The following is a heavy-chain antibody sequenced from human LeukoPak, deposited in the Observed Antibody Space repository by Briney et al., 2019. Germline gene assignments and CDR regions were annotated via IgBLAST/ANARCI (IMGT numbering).Heavy chain of an antibody. J-gene: IGHJ4*02. CDR1: GFTFSSYA. D-gene: IGHD1-7*01. CDR2: IKQDGSEK. V-gene: IGHV3-7*03. CDR3: ARDELFDC. Sequence: GGSLRLSCAASGFTFSSYAMSWVRQAPGKGLEWVANIKQDGSEKYYVDSVKGRFTVSRDNAKNSLYLQMNSLRAEDTAVYYCARDELFDCWGQGTLVTVSS.